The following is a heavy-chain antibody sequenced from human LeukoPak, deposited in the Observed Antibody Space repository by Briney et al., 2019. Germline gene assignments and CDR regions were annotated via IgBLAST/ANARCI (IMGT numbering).Heavy chain of an antibody. Sequence: SQTLSLTCAISGDSVSSNSVAWNWIWQSPSRGLEWLGRTYYMSKWYNEYAGSVKSRITITPDTSKNQFSLQLTSMTPEDTAVYYCAREGGYCSGGSCFLSDYGGQEPPATVSS. CDR2: TYYMSKWYN. CDR3: AREGGYCSGGSCFLSDY. D-gene: IGHD2-15*01. CDR1: GDSVSSNSVA. J-gene: IGHJ4*02. V-gene: IGHV6-1*01.